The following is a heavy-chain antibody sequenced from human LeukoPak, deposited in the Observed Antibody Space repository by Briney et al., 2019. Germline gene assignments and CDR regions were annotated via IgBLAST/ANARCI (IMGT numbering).Heavy chain of an antibody. D-gene: IGHD5-24*01. Sequence: GGSLRLSCAASGFTFSSYSMNWVRQAPGKGLEWVAVISYDGSNKYYADSVKGRFTISRDNSKNTLYLQMNSLRAEDTAVYYCARDLRPGNYFNAFDIWGQGTMVTVSS. J-gene: IGHJ3*02. CDR2: ISYDGSNK. V-gene: IGHV3-30*03. CDR3: ARDLRPGNYFNAFDI. CDR1: GFTFSSYS.